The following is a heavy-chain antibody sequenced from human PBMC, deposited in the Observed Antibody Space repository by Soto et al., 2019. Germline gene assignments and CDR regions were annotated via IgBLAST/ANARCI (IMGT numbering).Heavy chain of an antibody. V-gene: IGHV3-74*01. CDR3: TRDRGYPDAFDI. Sequence: PGGSLRLSCAASGFTFGPFLMHWVRQAPGKGLVWLSHINSDGSTIVYADSVKGRFTISRDNAKNKLYLQMNSLRVEDTAVYYCTRDRGYPDAFDIWGQGTMVTVSS. J-gene: IGHJ3*02. CDR1: GFTFGPFL. D-gene: IGHD3-10*01. CDR2: INSDGSTI.